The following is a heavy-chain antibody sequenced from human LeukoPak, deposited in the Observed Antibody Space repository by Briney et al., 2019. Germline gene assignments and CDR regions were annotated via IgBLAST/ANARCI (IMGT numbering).Heavy chain of an antibody. CDR3: ARSPRVGLRTVAAIDY. Sequence: GGSLRLSCAASGFTFSSYAMHWVRQAPGKGLEWVAVISYDGSNKYYADSVKGRFTISRDNSKNTLYLQMNSLRAEDTAVYYCARSPRVGLRTVAAIDYWGQGTLVTVSS. CDR2: ISYDGSNK. J-gene: IGHJ4*02. CDR1: GFTFSSYA. V-gene: IGHV3-30-3*01. D-gene: IGHD2-15*01.